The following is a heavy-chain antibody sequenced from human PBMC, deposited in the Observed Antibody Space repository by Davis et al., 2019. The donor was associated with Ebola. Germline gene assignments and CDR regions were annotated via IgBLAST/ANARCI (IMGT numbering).Heavy chain of an antibody. CDR1: GFTFSNYA. CDR3: ARRCSDNSAFYRYFDN. CDR2: ISDSGGDT. D-gene: IGHD3-22*01. V-gene: IGHV3-23*01. Sequence: GESLKIPCAASGFTFSNYAMSWVRQAPGQGLEWVSAISDSGGDTFYADSVKGRFTVSRDNSKNSLYLQMNSLRAEDTAVYYCARRCSDNSAFYRYFDNWGQGTLVTVSS. J-gene: IGHJ4*02.